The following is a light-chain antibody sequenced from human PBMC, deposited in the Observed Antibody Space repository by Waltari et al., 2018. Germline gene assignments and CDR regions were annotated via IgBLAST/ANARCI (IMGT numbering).Light chain of an antibody. CDR3: QPSYSTRWT. CDR2: AAS. Sequence: DIQMTQSPSSLSASVGDRVTITCRASQSISSYLNWYQQKPGKAPKLLICAASSLPSGVPSRFSGSGSGTDFTLTISRLQPEDFATYYCQPSYSTRWTFGQGTKVEIK. CDR1: QSISSY. J-gene: IGKJ1*01. V-gene: IGKV1-39*01.